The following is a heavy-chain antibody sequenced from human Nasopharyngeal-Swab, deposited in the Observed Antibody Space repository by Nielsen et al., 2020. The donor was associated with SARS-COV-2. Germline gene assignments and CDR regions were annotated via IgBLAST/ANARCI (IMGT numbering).Heavy chain of an antibody. CDR2: ISAYNGNT. CDR1: GYTFTSYG. D-gene: IGHD6-13*01. V-gene: IGHV1-18*01. CDR3: ARESGSSWPEQQYYYYYGMDV. Sequence: ASVKVSCKASGYTFTSYGISWVRQAPGQGLEWMGWISAYNGNTNYAQKLQGRVTMTTDTSTSTAYMEPRSLRSDDTAVYYCARESGSSWPEQQYYYYYGMDVWGQGTTVTVSS. J-gene: IGHJ6*02.